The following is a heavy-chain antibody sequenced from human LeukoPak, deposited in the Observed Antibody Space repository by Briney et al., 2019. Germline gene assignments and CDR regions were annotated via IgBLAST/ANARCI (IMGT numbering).Heavy chain of an antibody. CDR3: AKAPLGRCTGVICYYFDY. CDR2: ISGSGDYT. V-gene: IGHV3-23*01. J-gene: IGHJ4*02. D-gene: IGHD2-15*01. CDR1: GFTFKTYA. Sequence: GGSLRLSCAASGFTFKTYAMSWVRQAPGKGLEWVSTISGSGDYTYYADSVNGRFTIFRDYSKNTLYLQMNSLRAEDTAVYYCAKAPLGRCTGVICYYFDYWGQGTLVTVSS.